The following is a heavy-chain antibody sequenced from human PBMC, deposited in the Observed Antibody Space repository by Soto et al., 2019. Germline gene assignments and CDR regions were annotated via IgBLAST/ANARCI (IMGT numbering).Heavy chain of an antibody. CDR1: GYTFTSYG. D-gene: IGHD6-25*01. Sequence: ASVKVSCKASGYTFTSYGISWVRQAPGQGLEWMGWISAYNGNTNYAQKFQGRVTMTRDTSTSTVYMELSSLRSEDTAVYYCARDRPGSGIDYWGQGTLVTVSS. CDR2: ISAYNGNT. V-gene: IGHV1-18*01. CDR3: ARDRPGSGIDY. J-gene: IGHJ4*02.